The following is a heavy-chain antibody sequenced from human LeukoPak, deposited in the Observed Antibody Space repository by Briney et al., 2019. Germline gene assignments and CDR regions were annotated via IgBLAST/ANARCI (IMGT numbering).Heavy chain of an antibody. V-gene: IGHV5-51*01. CDR2: IFPGDTDT. CDR3: ARRECAGGVCQIDY. Sequence: GGSLQISFKGSGSPFITYWIGWVRQLPGKGLEWMGTIFPGDTDTTNTPSFQGKVTISTDKSISTVYLQWSSLKASDTAMYYCARRECAGGVCQIDYWGQGTLVTVSS. CDR1: GSPFITYW. J-gene: IGHJ4*02. D-gene: IGHD2-8*02.